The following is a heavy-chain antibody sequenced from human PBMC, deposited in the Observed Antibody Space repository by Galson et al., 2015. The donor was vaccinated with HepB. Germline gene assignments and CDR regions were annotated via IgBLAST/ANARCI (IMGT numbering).Heavy chain of an antibody. Sequence: SVKVSCKASGYTFTSYDINWVRQATGQGLEWMGWMNPNSGNTGYAQKFLGRVTMTRNTSISTAYMELSSLRSEDTAVYYCARYKVVPAAAGWFDPWGQGTLVTVSS. D-gene: IGHD2-2*01. CDR1: GYTFTSYD. CDR3: ARYKVVPAAAGWFDP. J-gene: IGHJ5*02. CDR2: MNPNSGNT. V-gene: IGHV1-8*01.